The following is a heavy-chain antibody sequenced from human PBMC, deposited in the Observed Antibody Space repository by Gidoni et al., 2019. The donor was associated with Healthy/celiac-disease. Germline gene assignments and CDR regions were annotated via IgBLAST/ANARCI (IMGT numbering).Heavy chain of an antibody. Sequence: QVTLRESGPALVKPTQTLTLTCTFSGFSLSTSGMCVSWIRQPPGKALEWLALIDWDDDKYYSTSLKTRLTISKDTSKNQVVLTMTNMDPVDTATYYCARFGAAAGMDRRYYYYGMDVWGQGTTVTVSS. CDR1: GFSLSTSGMC. V-gene: IGHV2-70*01. J-gene: IGHJ6*02. CDR2: IDWDDDK. D-gene: IGHD6-13*01. CDR3: ARFGAAAGMDRRYYYYGMDV.